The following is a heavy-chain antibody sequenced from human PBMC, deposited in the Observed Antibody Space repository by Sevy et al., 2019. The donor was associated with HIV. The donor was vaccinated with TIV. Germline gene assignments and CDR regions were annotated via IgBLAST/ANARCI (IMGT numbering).Heavy chain of an antibody. CDR3: ARADCSGGSCYSLAY. CDR1: GYTFTNYR. D-gene: IGHD2-15*01. J-gene: IGHJ4*02. Sequence: ASVKVSCKASGYTFTNYRIYWVRQAPGQGLEWMGWISPFNGDTNYVQKLQGRVTMITDTSTSTAYMELRSLRSDDTAVYYCARADCSGGSCYSLAYWGQGTLVTVSS. CDR2: ISPFNGDT. V-gene: IGHV1-18*01.